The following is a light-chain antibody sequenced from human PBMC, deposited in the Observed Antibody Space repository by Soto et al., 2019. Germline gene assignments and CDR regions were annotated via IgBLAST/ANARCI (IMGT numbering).Light chain of an antibody. CDR3: MQALQTQRT. Sequence: DIVMTQSPLSLPVTPGEPASISCRSSQSLLHSNGYNYLDWYLQKPGQSPQLLIYLGSNRASGVPDRFSGSGSGTDFTLKISRVEAEDVGVYYCMQALQTQRTFGQGTKVEIK. CDR2: LGS. CDR1: QSLLHSNGYNY. V-gene: IGKV2-28*01. J-gene: IGKJ1*01.